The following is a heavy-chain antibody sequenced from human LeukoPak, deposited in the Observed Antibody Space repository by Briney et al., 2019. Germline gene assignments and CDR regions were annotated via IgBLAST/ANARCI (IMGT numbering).Heavy chain of an antibody. V-gene: IGHV1-69*04. CDR3: ARDRAIAAAGTGDY. D-gene: IGHD6-13*01. J-gene: IGHJ4*02. Sequence: SVKVSCKASGGTFSSYAISWVRQAPGQGLEWMGRIIPILGIANYAQKFQGRVTMTTDTSTSTAYMELRSLRSDDTAVYYCARDRAIAAAGTGDYWGQGTLVTVSS. CDR2: IIPILGIA. CDR1: GGTFSSYA.